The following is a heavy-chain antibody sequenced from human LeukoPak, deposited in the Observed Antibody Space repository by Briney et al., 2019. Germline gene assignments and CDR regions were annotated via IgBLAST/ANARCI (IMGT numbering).Heavy chain of an antibody. CDR1: GFTFSNYW. V-gene: IGHV3-74*01. D-gene: IGHD3-10*01. Sequence: PGGSLRLSCVASGFTFSNYWMHWVRQAPGKGLVWVSRIRTEGTGTNYADSVKGRFTISRDNAKDTLYLQMNSLRAKDTAVYYCARDLVYGSGSYDYWGQGTLVTVSS. CDR2: IRTEGTGT. CDR3: ARDLVYGSGSYDY. J-gene: IGHJ4*02.